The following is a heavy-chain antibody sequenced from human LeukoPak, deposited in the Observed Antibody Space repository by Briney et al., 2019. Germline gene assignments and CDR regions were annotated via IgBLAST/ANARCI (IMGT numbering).Heavy chain of an antibody. CDR3: ARHFGSGYYRDY. V-gene: IGHV1-69*05. CDR2: IILIFGTA. J-gene: IGHJ4*02. CDR1: GGTFSSYA. D-gene: IGHD3-3*02. Sequence: ASVKVSCKASGGTFSSYAISWVRQAPGQGLEWMGGIILIFGTANYAQKFQGRVTITTDESTSTAYMELSSLRSEDTAVYYCARHFGSGYYRDYWGQGTLVTVSS.